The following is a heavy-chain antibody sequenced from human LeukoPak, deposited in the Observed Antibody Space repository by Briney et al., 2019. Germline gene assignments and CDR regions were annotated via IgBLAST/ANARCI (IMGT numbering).Heavy chain of an antibody. V-gene: IGHV3-7*01. CDR2: IKQEGSEK. CDR1: GFTFSTYW. J-gene: IGHJ6*03. CDR3: ARDQAQRRVTAYYYYYYYMDV. D-gene: IGHD2-21*02. Sequence: GGSLRLSCAASGFTFSTYWMSWVRQAPGKGLEWVANIKQEGSEKYYVDSVKGRFTISRDNAKNSLYLQMNSLRAEDTAVYYCARDQAQRRVTAYYYYYYYMDVWGKGTTVTVSS.